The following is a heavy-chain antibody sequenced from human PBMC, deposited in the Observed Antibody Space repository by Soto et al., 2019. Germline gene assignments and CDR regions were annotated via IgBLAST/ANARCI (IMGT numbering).Heavy chain of an antibody. CDR1: GFTFSSYA. Sequence: DVQLLETGGGLVQPGGSLRLSCATSGFTFSSYAMSWVRQAPGKGLEWVSAISSSGVSSYHADSVKGRFTISRDDSKNTLYLQMNSLRAEDTAIYYCAKEANPSTVNHDYDYWGQGTLVTVSS. D-gene: IGHD4-4*01. V-gene: IGHV3-23*01. CDR2: ISSSGVSS. J-gene: IGHJ4*02. CDR3: AKEANPSTVNHDYDY.